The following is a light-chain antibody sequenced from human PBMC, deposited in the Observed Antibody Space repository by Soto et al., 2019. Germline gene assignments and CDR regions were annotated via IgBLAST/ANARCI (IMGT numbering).Light chain of an antibody. CDR2: DNI. V-gene: IGLV1-40*01. Sequence: QSVLTQPPSVSGAPGHRVTISCTGSSSNIGAGYDVHWYRQLPGTAPKLLIYDNINRPSGVPDRFSGSKSGTSASLAITGLQAEDEADYYCQSYDSSLSGWVFGGGTKLTVL. CDR3: QSYDSSLSGWV. CDR1: SSNIGAGYD. J-gene: IGLJ3*02.